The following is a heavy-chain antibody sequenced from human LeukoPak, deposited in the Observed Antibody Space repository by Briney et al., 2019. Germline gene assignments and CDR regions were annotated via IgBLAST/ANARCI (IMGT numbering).Heavy chain of an antibody. CDR2: IYYSGST. CDR3: ARGRSDFTIFGMVIRNFDY. Sequence: SETLSLTCTVSGGSISGYYWSWIRQPPGKGLEWIGYIYYSGSTNYNPSLKSRVAILVDTSKNQFSLKLSSVTAADTAVYYCARGRSDFTIFGMVIRNFDYWGQGNLVTVSS. CDR1: GGSISGYY. D-gene: IGHD3-3*01. J-gene: IGHJ4*02. V-gene: IGHV4-59*01.